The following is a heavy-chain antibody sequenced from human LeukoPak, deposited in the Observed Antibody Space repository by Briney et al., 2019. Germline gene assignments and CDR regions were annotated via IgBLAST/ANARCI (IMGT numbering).Heavy chain of an antibody. D-gene: IGHD3-10*01. Sequence: PGGSLRLSCAASGFTFSRYGMHWVRQAPGKGLERVAVVSFEGSNKYYADSVKGRFTISRDNSKNTLSLQMNSLRAEDTAVYYCAKDMGYYYGSGSYPPENDYWGQGTLVTVSS. V-gene: IGHV3-30*18. CDR2: VSFEGSNK. CDR1: GFTFSRYG. J-gene: IGHJ4*02. CDR3: AKDMGYYYGSGSYPPENDY.